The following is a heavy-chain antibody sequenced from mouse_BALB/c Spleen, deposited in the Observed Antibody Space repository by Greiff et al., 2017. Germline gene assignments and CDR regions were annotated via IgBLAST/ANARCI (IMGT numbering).Heavy chain of an antibody. CDR2: ISSGGST. V-gene: IGHV5-6-5*01. Sequence: DVHLVESGGGLVKPGGSLKLSCAASGFTFSSYAMSWVRQTPEKRLEWVASISSGGSTYYPDSVKGRFTISRDNARNILYLQMSSLRSEDTAMYYCARYYYGSSYVDDYWGQGTTLTVSS. D-gene: IGHD1-1*01. CDR3: ARYYYGSSYVDDY. J-gene: IGHJ2*01. CDR1: GFTFSSYA.